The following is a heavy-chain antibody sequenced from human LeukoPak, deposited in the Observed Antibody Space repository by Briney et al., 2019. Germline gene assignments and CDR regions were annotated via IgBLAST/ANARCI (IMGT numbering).Heavy chain of an antibody. CDR2: IIALFVTT. V-gene: IGHV1-69*06. Sequence: SVKVSCKASGGTFSSNAFSWVRQAPGQGLDWMGGIIALFVTTNYSQKFQGRITITADKSTSTAYMELSSLRSEDTAMYYCARVGVVRSGVSYYYYMDVWGQGTTVTVSS. D-gene: IGHD2-21*01. CDR3: ARVGVVRSGVSYYYYMDV. CDR1: GGTFSSNA. J-gene: IGHJ6*03.